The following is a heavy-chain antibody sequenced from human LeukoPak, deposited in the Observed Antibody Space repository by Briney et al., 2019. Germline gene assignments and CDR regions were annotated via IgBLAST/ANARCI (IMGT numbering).Heavy chain of an antibody. CDR1: GGSFSGYY. J-gene: IGHJ4*02. CDR3: ARDDSSCYYLFDY. V-gene: IGHV4-34*01. Sequence: PSETLSLTCAVYGGSFSGYYWSWIRQPPGKGLEWIGEINHSGSTNYNPSLTSRVTISVDTSKNQCSLKLSSVTAADTAVYYCARDDSSCYYLFDYWGQGTLVTVS. D-gene: IGHD3-22*01. CDR2: INHSGST.